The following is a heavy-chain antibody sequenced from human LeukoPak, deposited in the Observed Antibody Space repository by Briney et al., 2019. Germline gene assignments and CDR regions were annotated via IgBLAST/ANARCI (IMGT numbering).Heavy chain of an antibody. V-gene: IGHV4-39*01. CDR1: GGSISSSSYY. Sequence: SETLSLTCTVSGGSISSSSYYWVWIRQPPGKGLEWIGCIHYSGSTYYNPSLKGRVTISVDASKNHFSLKLSSVTAADTAVYYCARQPLFAGAFGRGWLDPWGQGTLVTVSS. J-gene: IGHJ5*02. D-gene: IGHD3-3*02. CDR3: ARQPLFAGAFGRGWLDP. CDR2: IHYSGST.